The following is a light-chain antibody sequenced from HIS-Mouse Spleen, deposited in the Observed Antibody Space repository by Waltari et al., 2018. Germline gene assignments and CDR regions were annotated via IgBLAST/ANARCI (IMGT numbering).Light chain of an antibody. CDR2: DVS. Sequence: QSALTQPASVSGSPGQSITISCPGTSSDLGGYNSVPWYQQHPGKAPKLMIYDVSNRPSGVSNRFSGSKSGNTASLTISGLQAEDEADYYCSSYTSSSTYVFGTGTKVTVL. CDR3: SSYTSSSTYV. J-gene: IGLJ1*01. CDR1: SSDLGGYNS. V-gene: IGLV2-14*03.